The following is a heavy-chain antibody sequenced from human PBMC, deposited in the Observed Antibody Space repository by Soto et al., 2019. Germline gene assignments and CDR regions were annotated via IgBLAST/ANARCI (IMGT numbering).Heavy chain of an antibody. CDR1: GSTFSTYS. D-gene: IGHD3-16*02. J-gene: IGHJ4*02. CDR2: ISSRGDVI. Sequence: ESGGALVQPGGSLRLSCVVSGSTFSTYSMNWVRQAPGKGLEWVSYISSRGDVISYADPVKGRFTISRDNAKNSLYLQMTSLRAEDTAVYYCAQYRSNMEYWGRGTLVTVSS. V-gene: IGHV3-48*01. CDR3: AQYRSNMEY.